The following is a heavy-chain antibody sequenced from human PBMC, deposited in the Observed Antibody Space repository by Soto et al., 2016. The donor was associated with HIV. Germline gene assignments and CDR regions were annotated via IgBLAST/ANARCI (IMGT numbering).Heavy chain of an antibody. Sequence: EVQLVESGGGLVQPGGSLKLSCAASGFTFSGSAMHWVRQASGKGLEWVGRIRSKANSYATAYAASVKGRFTISRDDSKNTAYLQMNSLKTEDTAVYYCTRHSTVAGTPFDYWGQGTLVTVSS. V-gene: IGHV3-73*01. CDR2: IRSKANSYAT. D-gene: IGHD6-19*01. CDR1: GFTFSGSA. CDR3: TRHSTVAGTPFDY. J-gene: IGHJ4*02.